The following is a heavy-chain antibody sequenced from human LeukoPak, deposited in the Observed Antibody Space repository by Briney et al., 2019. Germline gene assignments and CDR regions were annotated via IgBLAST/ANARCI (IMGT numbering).Heavy chain of an antibody. CDR2: ISSNGGST. CDR1: GFTFSRYA. J-gene: IGHJ6*02. Sequence: GGSLRLSCAASGFTFSRYAMHWVRQAPGKGLESVSAISSNGGSTYYADSVKGRFTISRDNSKNTLYLQMNSLRAEDTAVYYCAKVPYSSGWYEGYYYYGMDVWGQGTTVTVSS. D-gene: IGHD6-19*01. CDR3: AKVPYSSGWYEGYYYYGMDV. V-gene: IGHV3-64*04.